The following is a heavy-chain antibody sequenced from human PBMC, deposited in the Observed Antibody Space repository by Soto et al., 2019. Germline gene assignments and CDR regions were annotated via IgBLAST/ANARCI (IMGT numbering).Heavy chain of an antibody. CDR2: IHYSGST. D-gene: IGHD2-8*01. Sequence: PSETLSLTCTVSGGSVSSGSHYWSWIRQPPGKGLEWIGYIHYSGSTNYNPSLKSRVTISVDTSKNQFSLRLSSVTAADTAVYYCTRDQACTSGRCTYGMNVWGQGTAVTVSS. CDR3: TRDQACTSGRCTYGMNV. V-gene: IGHV4-61*01. J-gene: IGHJ6*02. CDR1: GGSVSSGSHY.